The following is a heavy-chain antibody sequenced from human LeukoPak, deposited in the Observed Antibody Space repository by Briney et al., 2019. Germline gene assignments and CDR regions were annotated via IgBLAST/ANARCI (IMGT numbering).Heavy chain of an antibody. CDR2: IYYSGST. J-gene: IGHJ4*02. V-gene: IGHV4-31*03. Sequence: SQTLSLTCTVSGGSLSSGGYYWSWIRQHPGKGLEWIGYIYYSGSTYYNPSLKSRVTISVDTSKNQFSLKLSSVTAADTAVYYCAREDGYNSNHYFDYWGQGTLVTVSS. CDR3: AREDGYNSNHYFDY. D-gene: IGHD5-24*01. CDR1: GGSLSSGGYY.